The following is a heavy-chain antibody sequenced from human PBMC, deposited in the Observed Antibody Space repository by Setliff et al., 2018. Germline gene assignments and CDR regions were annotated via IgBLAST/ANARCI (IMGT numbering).Heavy chain of an antibody. V-gene: IGHV1-8*02. CDR1: GYTFTSYD. CDR2: MNPNSGNT. J-gene: IGHJ4*02. Sequence: ASVKVSCKASGYTFTSYDINWVRQATGQGLEWMGWMNPNSGNTGYAQKFQGRVTMTRNTSISTAYLDLSSLRFEDTAVYYCARAQSWSGGPYYFDNWGQGTLVTVSS. D-gene: IGHD3-3*01. CDR3: ARAQSWSGGPYYFDN.